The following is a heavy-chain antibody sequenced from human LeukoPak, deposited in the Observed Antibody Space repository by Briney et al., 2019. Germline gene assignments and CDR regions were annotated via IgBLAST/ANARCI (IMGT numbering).Heavy chain of an antibody. V-gene: IGHV3-23*01. CDR2: ISGSGGST. J-gene: IGHJ4*02. Sequence: GGSLRLSCAASGFTFSSYAMSWVRQAPGKGLEWVSAISGSGGSTYYADSVKGRFTISRDNSKNTLYLQMNSLRAEDTAVYYCAREGMGLTAMDNYFDYWGQGTLVTVSS. D-gene: IGHD5-18*01. CDR1: GFTFSSYA. CDR3: AREGMGLTAMDNYFDY.